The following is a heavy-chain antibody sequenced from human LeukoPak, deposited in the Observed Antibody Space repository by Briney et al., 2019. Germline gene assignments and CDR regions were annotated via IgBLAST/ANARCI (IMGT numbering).Heavy chain of an antibody. V-gene: IGHV7-4-1*02. D-gene: IGHD2-15*01. J-gene: IGHJ5*02. CDR3: ARDCSYCSGGSCLLSIPFNWFDP. CDR1: GYTFTSYA. Sequence: ASVKVSCKASGYTFTSYAMNWVRQAPGQGLEWMGWINTNTGNPTYAQGFTGRFVFSLDTSVSTAYLQISSLKAEDTAVYYCARDCSYCSGGSCLLSIPFNWFDPWGQGTLVTVSS. CDR2: INTNTGNP.